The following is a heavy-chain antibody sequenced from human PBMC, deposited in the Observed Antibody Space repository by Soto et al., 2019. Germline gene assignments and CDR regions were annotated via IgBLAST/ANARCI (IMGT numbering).Heavy chain of an antibody. CDR2: IDYSGNT. D-gene: IGHD3-22*01. Sequence: PSDTLSLTCTVSCVSIVSYYWGWVRQPPGKGLEWLGHIDYSGNTKYNPSLKRRVPMSVDRSENQVSLKLSSVTAADTAVYYCASTYDSSPNYVWGQGTTVTVSS. CDR3: ASTYDSSPNYV. CDR1: CVSIVSYY. V-gene: IGHV4-59*01. J-gene: IGHJ6*02.